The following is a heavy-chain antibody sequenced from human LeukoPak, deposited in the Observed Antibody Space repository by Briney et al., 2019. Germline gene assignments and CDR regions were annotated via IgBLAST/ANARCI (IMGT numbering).Heavy chain of an antibody. D-gene: IGHD1-26*01. Sequence: GGSLRLSCAASGFTFSSYGMHWVRQAPGKGLEWVAVISYDGSNKYYADSVKGRFTISRDNSKNTLYLQMNSLRAEDTAVYYCARATGSGSYYSFDYWGQGTLVTVSS. CDR3: ARATGSGSYYSFDY. V-gene: IGHV3-30*03. J-gene: IGHJ4*02. CDR1: GFTFSSYG. CDR2: ISYDGSNK.